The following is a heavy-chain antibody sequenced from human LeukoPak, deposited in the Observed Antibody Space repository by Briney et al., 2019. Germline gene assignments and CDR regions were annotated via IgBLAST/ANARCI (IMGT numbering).Heavy chain of an antibody. J-gene: IGHJ4*02. CDR3: ARSTGPIDY. V-gene: IGHV6-1*01. D-gene: IGHD1-1*01. Sequence: SQTLSLTCAISGDSVPSNSAAWNWIRQSPSRGLEWPGRTYYRSKWYTYYAASVKSRIAINRDTSKNQFSLQLNSVTPEDTAVYYCARSTGPIDYWGQGTLVTVSS. CDR1: GDSVPSNSAA. CDR2: TYYRSKWYT.